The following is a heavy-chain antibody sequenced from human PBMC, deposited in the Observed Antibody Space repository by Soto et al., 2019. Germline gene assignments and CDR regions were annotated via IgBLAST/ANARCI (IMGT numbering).Heavy chain of an antibody. CDR1: GFTFSNFA. D-gene: IGHD5-12*01. CDR3: ARDGGAGGYWEWGYYYYGMDV. CDR2: ISYDGNNK. J-gene: IGHJ6*02. Sequence: PGGSLRLSCAASGFTFSNFAMHWVRQAPGKGLEWVAVISYDGNNKYYTDSVKGRFTISRDNSQNTLYLQMNSLRAEDTAVYYCARDGGAGGYWEWGYYYYGMDVWGQGTTVTVSS. V-gene: IGHV3-30*03.